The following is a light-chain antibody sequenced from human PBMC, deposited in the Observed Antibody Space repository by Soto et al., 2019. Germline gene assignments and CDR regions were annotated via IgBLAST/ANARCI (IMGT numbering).Light chain of an antibody. CDR2: EGN. CDR3: CSYAGSSTLA. J-gene: IGLJ2*01. Sequence: QSALTQPASVSGSPGQSITISCTGTSSDVGSYNLVSWYQQHPGKAPKLMIYEGNKRPSGVSNRFSGSKSGNTASLTISGLQAEGEADYYCCSYAGSSTLAFGGGTKLTVL. CDR1: SSDVGSYNL. V-gene: IGLV2-23*01.